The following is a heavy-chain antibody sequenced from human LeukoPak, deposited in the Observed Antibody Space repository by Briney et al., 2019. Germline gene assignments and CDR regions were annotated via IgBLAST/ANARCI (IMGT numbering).Heavy chain of an antibody. J-gene: IGHJ4*02. D-gene: IGHD6-13*01. CDR3: AKGLPGIAALRSYFDY. CDR2: ISGSGGST. CDR1: GFTVISYA. V-gene: IGHV3-23*01. Sequence: GGSLRLSSAASGFTVISYAMSWVRQAPGKGLEWVSAISGSGGSTYYADSVKGRFTISRDNSKNTLYLQMNSLRAEDTAVYYCAKGLPGIAALRSYFDYWGQGTLVTVSS.